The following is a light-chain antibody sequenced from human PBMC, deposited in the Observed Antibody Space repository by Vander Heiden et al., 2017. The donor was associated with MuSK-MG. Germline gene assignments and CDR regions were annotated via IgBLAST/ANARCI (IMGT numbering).Light chain of an antibody. J-gene: IGLJ1*01. CDR2: DVS. Sequence: QSALIQPASVSGSPGQSRTIPCTGTDRDVGGYTYVAWYQQHPGKAPKLLIYDVSDRPSGISNRFSGSKSGNTASLTISGLQAEDEADYYCSSYTRSSTYVFGTGTKVTVL. V-gene: IGLV2-14*03. CDR1: DRDVGGYTY. CDR3: SSYTRSSTYV.